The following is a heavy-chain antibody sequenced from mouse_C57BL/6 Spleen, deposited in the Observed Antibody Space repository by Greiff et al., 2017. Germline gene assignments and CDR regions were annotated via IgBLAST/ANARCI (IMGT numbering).Heavy chain of an antibody. CDR2: ISSGGSYT. CDR1: GFTFSSYG. CDR3: ARQELWSFAY. J-gene: IGHJ3*01. Sequence: EVQRVESGGDLVKPGGSLKLSCAASGFTFSSYGMSWVRQTPDKRLEWVATISSGGSYTYYPDSVKGRFTISRDNAKNTLYLQMSSLKSEDTAMYYCARQELWSFAYWGQGTLVTVSA. V-gene: IGHV5-6*01. D-gene: IGHD1-1*02.